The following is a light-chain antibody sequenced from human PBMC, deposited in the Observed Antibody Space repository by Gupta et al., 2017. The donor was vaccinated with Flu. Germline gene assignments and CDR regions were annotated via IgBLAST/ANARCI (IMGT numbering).Light chain of an antibody. Sequence: LVLTQSPSASASLGASVRLTFTLSSGHSNYAIAWHQQQPGKGPRYLMKLNGDGSRSMGDGVSDRFSGSSSGAERYLTISSLQSEDEAAYYCQTWDIGIQVFGGGTKLTVL. V-gene: IGLV4-69*01. CDR3: QTWDIGIQV. CDR2: LNGDGSR. CDR1: SGHSNYA. J-gene: IGLJ3*02.